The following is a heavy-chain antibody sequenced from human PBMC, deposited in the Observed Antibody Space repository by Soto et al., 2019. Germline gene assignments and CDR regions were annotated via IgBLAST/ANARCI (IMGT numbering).Heavy chain of an antibody. D-gene: IGHD4-17*01. Sequence: GASVKVSCKASGYTFTGYYMHWVRQAPGQGPEWMGWISPNSGGTNYAQKFQGWVTMTRDTSISTAYMELSRLRSDDTAVYYCARAIDYGDYGVWGMDVWGQGTTVTVS. CDR3: ARAIDYGDYGVWGMDV. CDR1: GYTFTGYY. J-gene: IGHJ6*02. CDR2: ISPNSGGT. V-gene: IGHV1-2*04.